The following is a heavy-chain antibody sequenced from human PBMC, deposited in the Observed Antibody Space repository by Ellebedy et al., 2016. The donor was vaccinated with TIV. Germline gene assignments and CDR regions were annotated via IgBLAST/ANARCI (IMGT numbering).Heavy chain of an antibody. D-gene: IGHD1-14*01. CDR1: GFTLSNSG. V-gene: IGHV3-48*01. J-gene: IGHJ6*02. CDR3: ARVDRVSHAMDV. CDR2: ISISGTTL. Sequence: GGSLRLXXAASGFTLSNSGMTWVCQAPGKGLEWVSYISISGTTLYYADSVRGRFTISRDNAKNSLYLRMNSLRADDTAMYYCARVDRVSHAMDVWGQGTPVTVSS.